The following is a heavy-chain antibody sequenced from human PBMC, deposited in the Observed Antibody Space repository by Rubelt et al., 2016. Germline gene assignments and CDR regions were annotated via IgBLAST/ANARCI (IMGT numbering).Heavy chain of an antibody. V-gene: IGHV1-69*01. CDR3: ATDIDPRVEMATITSGE. CDR2: IIPIFGTA. Sequence: VQLVQSGAEVKKPGSSVKVSCKASGGTFSSYAISWVRQAPGQGLEWMGGIIPIFGTANYAQKFQGRVTITADESTSTAYMELSSLRSDDTAVYYCATDIDPRVEMATITSGEWGQGTLVTVSS. CDR1: GGTFSSYA. J-gene: IGHJ4*02. D-gene: IGHD5-24*01.